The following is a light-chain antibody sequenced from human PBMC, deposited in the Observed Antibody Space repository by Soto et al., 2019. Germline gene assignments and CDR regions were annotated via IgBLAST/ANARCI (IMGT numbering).Light chain of an antibody. CDR1: QSVSTY. Sequence: EIVLTQSPATSSLPPGKRATLSCRASQSVSTYVTYLAWYQQKPGQAPRLLIYVASNRATGIPARFSGSGSGTAFTLTISSLEPEDFADYYYHQRSNWPPVFGGGTKVEIK. CDR3: HQRSNWPPV. J-gene: IGKJ4*01. CDR2: VAS. V-gene: IGKV3-11*01.